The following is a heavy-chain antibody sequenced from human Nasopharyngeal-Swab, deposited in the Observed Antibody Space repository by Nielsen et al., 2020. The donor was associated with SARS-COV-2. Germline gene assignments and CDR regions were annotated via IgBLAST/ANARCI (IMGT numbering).Heavy chain of an antibody. CDR2: INAGNGNT. CDR3: ASFASDCSGGSCYLSSFDY. V-gene: IGHV1-3*01. Sequence: ASVKVSCKASGYTFTSYAMHWVRQAPGQRLEWMGWINAGNGNTKYSQKFQGRVTITRDTSANTAYMELRSLRSDDTAVYYCASFASDCSGGSCYLSSFDYWGQGTLVTVSS. CDR1: GYTFTSYA. D-gene: IGHD2-15*01. J-gene: IGHJ4*02.